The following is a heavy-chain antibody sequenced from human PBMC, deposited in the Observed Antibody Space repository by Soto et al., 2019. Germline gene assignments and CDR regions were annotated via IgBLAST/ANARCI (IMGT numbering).Heavy chain of an antibody. D-gene: IGHD3-9*01. Sequence: GASVKVSCKASGYTFTSYGISWVRQAPGQGLEWMGWISAYNGNTNYAQKLQGRVTMTTDTSTSTDYRELRSLRSDDTAGYYCAREGVLRYFDWPPDYWGQGTLVTVSS. V-gene: IGHV1-18*01. CDR2: ISAYNGNT. CDR3: AREGVLRYFDWPPDY. CDR1: GYTFTSYG. J-gene: IGHJ4*02.